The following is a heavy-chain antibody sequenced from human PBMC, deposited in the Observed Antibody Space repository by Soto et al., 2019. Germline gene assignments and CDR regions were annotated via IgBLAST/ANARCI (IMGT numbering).Heavy chain of an antibody. D-gene: IGHD3-22*01. CDR2: IIPIFGTA. CDR3: ARDRAIPSSGYSYFDY. V-gene: IGHV1-69*06. Sequence: KVSCKASGGTFSSYAISWVRQAPGQGLEGMGGIIPIFGTANYAQKFQGRVTITADKSTSTAYMELSSLRSEDTAVYYCARDRAIPSSGYSYFDYWGQGTLVTVSS. J-gene: IGHJ4*02. CDR1: GGTFSSYA.